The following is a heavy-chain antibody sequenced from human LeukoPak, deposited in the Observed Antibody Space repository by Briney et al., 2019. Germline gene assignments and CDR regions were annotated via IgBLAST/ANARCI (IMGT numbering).Heavy chain of an antibody. CDR2: INPNSGGT. J-gene: IGHJ4*02. Sequence: ASVKVSCKASGYTFTGYYMHWVRQAPGQGLEWMGWINPNSGGTNYAQKFQGRVTMTRDTSISTAYMELSRLRSDDTAVYYCARASNRGREKSSGWSLPYYWGQGTLVTVSS. V-gene: IGHV1-2*02. D-gene: IGHD6-19*01. CDR3: ARASNRGREKSSGWSLPYY. CDR1: GYTFTGYY.